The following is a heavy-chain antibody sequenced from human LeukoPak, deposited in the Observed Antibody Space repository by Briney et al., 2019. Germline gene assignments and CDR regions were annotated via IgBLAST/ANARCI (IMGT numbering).Heavy chain of an antibody. Sequence: PGGSLRLSCAASGFTFDDYGMSWVRQAPGKGLEWVAVISYDGSNKYYADSVKGRFTISRDNSKNTLYLQMNSLRAEDTAVYYCAREDGGSQGYAFDIWGQGTMVTVSS. CDR3: AREDGGSQGYAFDI. D-gene: IGHD1-26*01. J-gene: IGHJ3*02. V-gene: IGHV3-30*03. CDR1: GFTFDDYG. CDR2: ISYDGSNK.